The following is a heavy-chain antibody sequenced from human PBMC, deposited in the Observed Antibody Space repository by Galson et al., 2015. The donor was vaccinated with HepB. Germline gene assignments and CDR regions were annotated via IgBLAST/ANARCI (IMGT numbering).Heavy chain of an antibody. CDR2: ISSNTFYT. Sequence: SLRLSCAVSGFTFSDYYMSWIRQAPGKGLEWISYISSNTFYTNYADSVKGRFTISRDNAKNSLYLQINGLRAEDTAVYYCARVADADYGDHTHFDSWGQGTLVTVSS. J-gene: IGHJ4*02. CDR3: ARVADADYGDHTHFDS. D-gene: IGHD4-17*01. CDR1: GFTFSDYY. V-gene: IGHV3-11*06.